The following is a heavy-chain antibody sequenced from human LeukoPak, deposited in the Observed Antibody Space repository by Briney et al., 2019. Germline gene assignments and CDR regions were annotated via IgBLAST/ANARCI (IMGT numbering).Heavy chain of an antibody. D-gene: IGHD5-12*01. J-gene: IGHJ4*02. CDR2: IYYSGST. CDR3: ARSGSGYLRYYFDY. Sequence: SETLSLTCTVSGGSISSSSYYWGWIRQPPGKGLEWIGSIYYSGSTYYNPSLKSRVTMSRDTSKNQFSLKVNSVTAADTAVYYCARSGSGYLRYYFDYWGQGTLVTVSS. CDR1: GGSISSSSYY. V-gene: IGHV4-39*07.